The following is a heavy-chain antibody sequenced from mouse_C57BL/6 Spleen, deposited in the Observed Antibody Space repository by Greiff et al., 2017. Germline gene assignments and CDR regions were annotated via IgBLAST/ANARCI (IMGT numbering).Heavy chain of an antibody. D-gene: IGHD2-5*01. CDR3: ARGDSNSFAY. J-gene: IGHJ3*01. Sequence: QVQLQQPGAELVRPGSSVKLSCKASGYTFTSYWMHWVKQRPIQGLEWIGNIDPYDSETHYNQKFKDKATLTVDKSSSTAYMQLSSLTSEDSAVYYCARGDSNSFAYWGQGTLVTVSA. CDR1: GYTFTSYW. V-gene: IGHV1-52*01. CDR2: IDPYDSET.